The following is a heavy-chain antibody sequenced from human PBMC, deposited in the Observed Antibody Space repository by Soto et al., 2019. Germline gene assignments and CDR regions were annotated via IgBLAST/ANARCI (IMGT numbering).Heavy chain of an antibody. Sequence: ASVKVSCKASGYTFTSYGISWVRQAPGQGLEWLGIINPNGGSTTYAQKFQGRVTMTRDTSTSTVYLELSSLRSEDTAVYYCARAGYCSGGTCFHGNCDYWGQGTLVTVSS. D-gene: IGHD2-15*01. J-gene: IGHJ4*02. CDR1: GYTFTSYG. V-gene: IGHV1-46*01. CDR3: ARAGYCSGGTCFHGNCDY. CDR2: INPNGGST.